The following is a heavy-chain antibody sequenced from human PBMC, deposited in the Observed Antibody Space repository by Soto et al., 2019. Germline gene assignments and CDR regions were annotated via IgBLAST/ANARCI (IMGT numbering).Heavy chain of an antibody. CDR1: GFTFTRFS. CDR3: ARESEDLTSNFDY. CDR2: ISSTTNYI. V-gene: IGHV3-21*06. Sequence: GGSLRLSCAASGFTFTRFSMNWVRQAPGKGLEWVSSISSTTNYIYYGDSMKGRFTISRDNAKNSLYLEMNSLRAEDTAVYYCARESEDLTSNFDYWGQGNPVTVS. J-gene: IGHJ4*02.